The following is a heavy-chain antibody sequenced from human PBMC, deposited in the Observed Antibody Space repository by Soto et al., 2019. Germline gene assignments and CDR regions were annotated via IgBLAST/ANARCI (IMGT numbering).Heavy chain of an antibody. D-gene: IGHD3-22*01. V-gene: IGHV4-39*01. Sequence: TLSLTSTFPSDSLVPSGHSWAWIRQPPGKGLEWIGNIHYSGSASYSPSLKSRVTISVGTSKNQFSLNLTSVTAADTAVYICVGGYPRVGLDYWGQRPLVAVS. CDR2: IHYSGSA. CDR1: SDSLVPSGHS. J-gene: IGHJ4*02. CDR3: VGGYPRVGLDY.